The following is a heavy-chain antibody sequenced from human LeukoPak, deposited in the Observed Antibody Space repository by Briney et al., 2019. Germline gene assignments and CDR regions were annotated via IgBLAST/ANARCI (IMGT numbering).Heavy chain of an antibody. Sequence: SETLSLTCAVYGGSFSGYYWSWIRQPPGKGLEWIGEINHSGSTNYNPSLKSRVTISVDTSKNQFSLKLSSVTAADTAVYYCARIVNGSPYYYYYMDVWGKGTTVTVSS. V-gene: IGHV4-34*01. CDR2: INHSGST. CDR3: ARIVNGSPYYYYYMDV. CDR1: GGSFSGYY. D-gene: IGHD1-26*01. J-gene: IGHJ6*03.